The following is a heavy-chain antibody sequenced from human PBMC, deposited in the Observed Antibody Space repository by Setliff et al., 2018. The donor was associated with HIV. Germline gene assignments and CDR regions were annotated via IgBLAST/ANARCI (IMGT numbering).Heavy chain of an antibody. D-gene: IGHD1-7*01. V-gene: IGHV1-18*01. CDR2: ISSYNGNT. CDR1: GYIFTSYG. J-gene: IGHJ6*03. Sequence: ASVKVSCKASGYIFTSYGISWVRQAPGQGLEWMGWISSYNGNTNYAQKLQGRVTMTTDTSTSTAYMELRSLRSDDTAIYYCARDEGGTTDYYYMDVWGKGTTVTVSS. CDR3: ARDEGGTTDYYYMDV.